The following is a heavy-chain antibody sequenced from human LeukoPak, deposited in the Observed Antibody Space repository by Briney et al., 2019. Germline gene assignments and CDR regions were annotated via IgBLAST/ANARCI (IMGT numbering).Heavy chain of an antibody. J-gene: IGHJ4*02. CDR2: IYYSGST. CDR3: ARHVPIRIAAAQMDY. V-gene: IGHV4-39*01. CDR1: GGSISSSSYY. D-gene: IGHD6-13*01. Sequence: SETLSLTCTVSGGSISSSSYYWGWIRQPPGKGLEWIGSIYYSGSTYYNPSLKSRVTISVDTSKNQFSLKLSSVTAADTAVYYCARHVPIRIAAAQMDYWGQGTLVTVSS.